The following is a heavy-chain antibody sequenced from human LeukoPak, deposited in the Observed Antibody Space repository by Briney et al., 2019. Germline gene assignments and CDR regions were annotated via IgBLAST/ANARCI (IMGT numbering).Heavy chain of an antibody. CDR3: ARNYDYVWGSYPPRGFDP. J-gene: IGHJ5*02. Sequence: PSEILSLTCTVSGGSISSYYWSWIRQPPGKGLEWIGYIYYSGSTNYNPSLKSRVTISVDTSKNQFSLKLSSVTAADTAVYYCARNYDYVWGSYPPRGFDPWGQGTLVTVFS. V-gene: IGHV4-59*01. D-gene: IGHD3-16*02. CDR1: GGSISSYY. CDR2: IYYSGST.